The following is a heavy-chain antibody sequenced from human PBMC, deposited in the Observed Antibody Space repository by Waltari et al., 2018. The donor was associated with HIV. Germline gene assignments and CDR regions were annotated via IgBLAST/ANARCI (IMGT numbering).Heavy chain of an antibody. CDR1: GYSIRSGYY. CDR2: IYHSGST. D-gene: IGHD4-17*01. V-gene: IGHV4-38-2*02. Sequence: QVQLQESGPGLVKPSETLSLTCAVSGYSIRSGYYWGWIRQPPGKGLEWIGSIYHSGSTDYNPSLKSRVTISVDTSKNQFSLKLSSVTAADTAVYYCARDDYGDYRIANWFDPWGQGTLVTVSS. J-gene: IGHJ5*02. CDR3: ARDDYGDYRIANWFDP.